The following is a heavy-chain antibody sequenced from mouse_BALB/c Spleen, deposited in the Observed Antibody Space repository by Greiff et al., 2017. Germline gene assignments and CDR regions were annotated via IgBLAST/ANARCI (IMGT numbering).Heavy chain of an antibody. CDR2: ISTYYGDA. D-gene: IGHD2-10*02. Sequence: QVQLKESGAELVRPGVSVKISCKGSGYTFTDYAMHWVKQSHAKSLEWIGVISTYYGDASYNQKFKGKATMTVDKSSSTAYMELARLTSEDSAIYYCASGYGNFYYAMDYWGQGTSVTVSS. CDR1: GYTFTDYA. V-gene: IGHV1S137*01. CDR3: ASGYGNFYYAMDY. J-gene: IGHJ4*01.